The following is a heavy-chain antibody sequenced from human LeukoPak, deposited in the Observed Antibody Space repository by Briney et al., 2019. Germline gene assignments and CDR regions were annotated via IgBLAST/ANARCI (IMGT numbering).Heavy chain of an antibody. D-gene: IGHD3-9*01. Sequence: PGRSLRLSCAASGFTFSSYTMHWVRQAPGKGLEWVAVISYDGSNKYYADSVKGRFTISRDNAKNSLYLQMNSLRAEDTAVYYCARQTYYDILTGPQAFDIWGQGTMVTVSS. J-gene: IGHJ3*02. CDR1: GFTFSSYT. CDR2: ISYDGSNK. V-gene: IGHV3-30-3*01. CDR3: ARQTYYDILTGPQAFDI.